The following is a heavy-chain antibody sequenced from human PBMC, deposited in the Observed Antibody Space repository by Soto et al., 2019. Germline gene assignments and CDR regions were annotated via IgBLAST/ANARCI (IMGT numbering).Heavy chain of an antibody. J-gene: IGHJ4*02. CDR2: IYYSGST. Sequence: SLTCTVSDGSISSGGYYCSWNRQHPGKGIERIGYIYYSGSTYYNPSLKSRVTISVDTSKNQFSLKLSSVTAADTAVYYCAFTTGDCTNGVCYSFDYWGQGTLVTVSS. V-gene: IGHV4-31*03. CDR3: AFTTGDCTNGVCYSFDY. D-gene: IGHD2-8*01. CDR1: DGSISSGGYY.